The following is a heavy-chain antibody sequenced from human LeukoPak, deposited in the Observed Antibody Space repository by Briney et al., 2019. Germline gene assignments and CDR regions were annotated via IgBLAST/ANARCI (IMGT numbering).Heavy chain of an antibody. V-gene: IGHV3-53*01. J-gene: IGHJ4*02. D-gene: IGHD4-17*01. CDR3: ARDYGDSQFDY. CDR2: IYSGGST. Sequence: GGSLRLPCAASGFTFSSNHMSWVRQAPGKGLEWVSVIYSGGSTYYADSVKGRFTISRDNAKNSLYLQMNSLRAEDTAVYYCARDYGDSQFDYWGQGTLVTVSS. CDR1: GFTFSSNH.